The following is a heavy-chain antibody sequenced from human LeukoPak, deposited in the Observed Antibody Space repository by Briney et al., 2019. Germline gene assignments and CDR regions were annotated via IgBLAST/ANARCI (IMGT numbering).Heavy chain of an antibody. V-gene: IGHV1-58*01. J-gene: IGHJ4*02. CDR3: AAGGRGWELMRDY. CDR2: IVVGSGNT. D-gene: IGHD1-26*01. CDR1: GFTFTSSA. Sequence: SVKVSCKGSGFTFTSSAVQWVRQARGQRLEWVGWIVVGSGNTNYAQKFQERVTITRDMSTSTAYMELSSLRSEDTAVYYCAAGGRGWELMRDYWGQGTLVTVSS.